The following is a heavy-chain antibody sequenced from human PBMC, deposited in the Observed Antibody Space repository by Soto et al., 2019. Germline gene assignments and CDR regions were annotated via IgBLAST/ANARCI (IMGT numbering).Heavy chain of an antibody. J-gene: IGHJ4*02. CDR2: IFYSGST. CDR3: ASGRMYYYGSGTYGFDY. V-gene: IGHV4-31*03. D-gene: IGHD3-10*01. Sequence: SETLSLTCTVSGDSVISDGFYWSWIRQHPGKGLECIGYIFYSGSTHYNPSLKSRVRISVDTSKNQFSLNLNSVTAADTAVYYCASGRMYYYGSGTYGFDYWGQGALVTVSS. CDR1: GDSVISDGFY.